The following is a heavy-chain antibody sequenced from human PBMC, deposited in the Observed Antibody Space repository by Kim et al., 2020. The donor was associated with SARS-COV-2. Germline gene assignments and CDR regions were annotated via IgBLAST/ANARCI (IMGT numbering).Heavy chain of an antibody. Sequence: SETLSLTCAVYGGSFSGYYWSWIRQPPGKGLEWIGEINHSGSTNYNPSLKSRVTISVDTSKNQFSLKLSSVTAADTAVYYCARGVLGRYYDSSGYYYYWGQGTLVTVSS. V-gene: IGHV4-34*01. J-gene: IGHJ4*02. CDR2: INHSGST. CDR3: ARGVLGRYYDSSGYYYY. D-gene: IGHD3-22*01. CDR1: GGSFSGYY.